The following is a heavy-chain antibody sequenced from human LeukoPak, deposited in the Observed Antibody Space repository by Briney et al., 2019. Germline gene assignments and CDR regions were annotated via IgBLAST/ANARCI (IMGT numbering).Heavy chain of an antibody. V-gene: IGHV4-59*08. CDR1: AGSFRGYY. CDR2: IYYSGST. Sequence: SETLSLSCAVYAGSFRGYYWSWIRQPPGKGLEWIGYIYYSGSTNYNPSLKSRVTISVDTSKNQFSLKLNSVTAADTAVYYCARLEYSSGWYGGYWFDPWGQGTLVTVSS. D-gene: IGHD6-19*01. J-gene: IGHJ5*02. CDR3: ARLEYSSGWYGGYWFDP.